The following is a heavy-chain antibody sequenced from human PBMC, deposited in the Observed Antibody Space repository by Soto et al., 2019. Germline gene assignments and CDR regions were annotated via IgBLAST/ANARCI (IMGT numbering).Heavy chain of an antibody. V-gene: IGHV3-33*01. Sequence: GSLRLSCEASGFTFNTYSMHWVRQPPGKGLEWLAAIWYDGTQKYYADSIKGRFIISRDNSKKTLYLEMNSLRAEDTAVYYCARAGGTTVTGLWHFDSWGQGTLVTVSS. CDR3: ARAGGTTVTGLWHFDS. CDR2: IWYDGTQK. CDR1: GFTFNTYS. D-gene: IGHD4-17*01. J-gene: IGHJ4*02.